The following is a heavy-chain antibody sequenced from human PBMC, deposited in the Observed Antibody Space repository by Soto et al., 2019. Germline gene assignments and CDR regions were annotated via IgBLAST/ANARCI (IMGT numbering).Heavy chain of an antibody. CDR1: GYTFTNYY. Sequence: QVQLVQSGAEVKNPGASVKVSCKASGYTFTNYYIHWVRQAPGQGLEWMAIINPNGGSTNYAQEFQGRVTMARDTFTNTVYMELSSLRSEVTAIYYCARVLAAGDYWGQGTLVTVSS. CDR3: ARVLAAGDY. J-gene: IGHJ4*02. CDR2: INPNGGST. V-gene: IGHV1-46*01. D-gene: IGHD6-13*01.